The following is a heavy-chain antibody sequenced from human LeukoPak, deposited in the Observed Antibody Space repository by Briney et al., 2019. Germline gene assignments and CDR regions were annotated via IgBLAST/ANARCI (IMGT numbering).Heavy chain of an antibody. V-gene: IGHV4-4*07. CDR3: ARRPIAAAGFFGY. J-gene: IGHJ4*02. CDR2: IYVSGST. Sequence: PSETLSLTCTVSGGSTSSYYWSWIRQSAGKGLEWIGRIYVSGSTTYNPSLNSRVTMSLDTSENQFSLKLRSVTAADTAVYYCARRPIAAAGFFGYWGQGTLVTVSS. D-gene: IGHD6-13*01. CDR1: GGSTSSYY.